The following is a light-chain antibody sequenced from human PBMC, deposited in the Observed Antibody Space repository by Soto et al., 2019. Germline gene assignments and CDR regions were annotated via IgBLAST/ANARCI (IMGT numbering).Light chain of an antibody. V-gene: IGKV1-17*03. CDR1: QGIRNY. CDR3: LQHKSYPLT. J-gene: IGKJ4*01. CDR2: GAS. Sequence: DIRMTQSPSAMSASVGDRVTVTCRASQGIRNYLAWFQQKPGKVPKRLIYGASSLQSGVPSRFNGSGSGTEVTLTISSLQPEDFATYYCLQHKSYPLTFGGGTKVDIK.